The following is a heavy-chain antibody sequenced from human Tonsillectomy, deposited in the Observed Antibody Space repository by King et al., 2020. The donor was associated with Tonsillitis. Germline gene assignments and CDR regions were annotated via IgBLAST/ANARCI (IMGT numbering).Heavy chain of an antibody. CDR2: INPSGGST. V-gene: IGHV1-46*03. Sequence: QLVQSGAEVKKPGASVKVSCKASGYTFTSYYMHWVRQAPGQGLEWMGIINPSGGSTSYAQKFQGRVTMTRDTSTSTVYMELSSLRSEDTAVYYCARELWRYGGSSEYFQHWGQGTLVTVSS. CDR3: ARELWRYGGSSEYFQH. D-gene: IGHD4-23*01. J-gene: IGHJ1*01. CDR1: GYTFTSYY.